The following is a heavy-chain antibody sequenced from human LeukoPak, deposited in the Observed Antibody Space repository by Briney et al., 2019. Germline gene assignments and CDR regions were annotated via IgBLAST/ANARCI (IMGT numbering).Heavy chain of an antibody. CDR3: AKDRCYSCYYYYYYMDV. CDR2: IRYDGSNK. D-gene: IGHD2-15*01. V-gene: IGHV3-30*02. Sequence: PGGSLRLSCAASGSTFSSYGMHWVRQAPGKGLEWVAFIRYDGSNKYYADSVKGRFTISRDNSKNTLYLQMNSLRAEDTAVYYCAKDRCYSCYYYYYYMDVWGKGTTVTVSS. CDR1: GSTFSSYG. J-gene: IGHJ6*03.